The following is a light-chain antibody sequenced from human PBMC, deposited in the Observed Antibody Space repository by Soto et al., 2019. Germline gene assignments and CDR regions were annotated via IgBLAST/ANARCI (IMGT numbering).Light chain of an antibody. CDR1: SSSIGAGYD. V-gene: IGLV1-40*01. J-gene: IGLJ1*01. CDR3: QSYDSSLSGYV. Sequence: QSLLTQPPSASGAPGQRVTISCTGSSSSIGAGYDVHWYQQLPGTAPKLLIYGNSNRPSRVPDRFSGSRSGTSASLAITGLQADDEADYYCQSYDSSLSGYVVGNGTKVTVL. CDR2: GNS.